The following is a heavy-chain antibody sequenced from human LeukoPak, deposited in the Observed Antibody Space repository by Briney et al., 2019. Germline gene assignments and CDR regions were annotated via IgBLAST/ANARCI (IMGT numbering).Heavy chain of an antibody. CDR2: INPNSGGT. CDR1: GYTFTGYY. J-gene: IGHJ5*02. CDR3: ARNPGIAAAGLWWFDP. V-gene: IGHV1-2*02. Sequence: ASVKVSCKASGYTFTGYYMHWVRQAPGQGLEWMGWINPNSGGTNYAQKFQGRVTMTRDTSISTAYMELSRLRSDDTAVYYCARNPGIAAAGLWWFDPWGQGTLVTVSS. D-gene: IGHD6-13*01.